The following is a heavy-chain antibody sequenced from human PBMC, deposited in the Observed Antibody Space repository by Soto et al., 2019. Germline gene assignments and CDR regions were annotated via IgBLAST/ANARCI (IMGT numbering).Heavy chain of an antibody. CDR2: INAGNGNT. D-gene: IGHD3-10*01. CDR1: GYTFTSYA. Sequence: ASVKVSCKASGYTFTSYAMHWVRQAPGQRLEWMGWINAGNGNTKYSQKFQGRVTITRDTSASTAYMELSSLRSEDTAVYYCARGYYYGSGRHYYYAMDVWGQGTTVTVSS. CDR3: ARGYYYGSGRHYYYAMDV. J-gene: IGHJ6*02. V-gene: IGHV1-3*01.